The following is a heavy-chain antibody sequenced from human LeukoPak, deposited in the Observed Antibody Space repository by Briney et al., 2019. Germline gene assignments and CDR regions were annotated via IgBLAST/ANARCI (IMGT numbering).Heavy chain of an antibody. CDR2: ISWNSGTI. CDR1: GLTFHDYA. J-gene: IGHJ4*02. V-gene: IGHV3-9*01. CDR3: AKDPASSGSYYPDY. D-gene: IGHD3-22*01. Sequence: PGGSLRLSCAASGLTFHDYAMHWVRQAPGKGLEWVSGISWNSGTIGYADSVKGRFTISRDNAKNSLYLQMNSLRAEDTALYYCAKDPASSGSYYPDYWGQGTLVTVSS.